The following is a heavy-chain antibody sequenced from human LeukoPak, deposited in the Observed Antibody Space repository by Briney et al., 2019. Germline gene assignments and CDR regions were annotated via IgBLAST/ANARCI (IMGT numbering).Heavy chain of an antibody. V-gene: IGHV4-34*01. CDR2: INHSGST. CDR3: ASDLKDTVAFGI. D-gene: IGHD2-15*01. Sequence: TSETLSLTCAVYGVSFSGYYWSWIRQPPGKGLEWIGEINHSGSTNYNPSLKSRVTISVDTSKNQFSLKLSSVTAADTAVYYCASDLKDTVAFGIWGQGTMVTVSS. CDR1: GVSFSGYY. J-gene: IGHJ3*02.